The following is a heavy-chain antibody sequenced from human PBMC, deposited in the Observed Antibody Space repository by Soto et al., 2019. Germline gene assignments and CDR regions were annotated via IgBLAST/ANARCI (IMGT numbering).Heavy chain of an antibody. J-gene: IGHJ4*02. CDR3: AKGKGVGATPDGANC. V-gene: IGHV3-23*01. Sequence: EVQVLESGGGLVQPGGSLRLSCAASGFTFSRYGMNWVRQATGRGLEGVSGVRSDGDTTYNADSVKGRFTVSRDNFRNTVDLQMNNLTVEYTAVYYCAKGKGVGATPDGANCWGQGTLVTVSP. CDR1: GFTFSRYG. CDR2: VRSDGDTT. D-gene: IGHD1-26*01.